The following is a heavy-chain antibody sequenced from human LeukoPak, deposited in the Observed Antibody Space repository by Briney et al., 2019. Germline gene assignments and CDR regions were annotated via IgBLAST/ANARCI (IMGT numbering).Heavy chain of an antibody. CDR2: IIPILGIA. J-gene: IGHJ4*02. V-gene: IGHV1-69*04. D-gene: IGHD5-24*01. CDR3: ARDPVLDGYNPNPFDY. Sequence: SVKVSCKASGGTFSSYAISWVRQAPGQGLEWMGRIIPILGIANYAQKFQGRVTITADKSTSTAYMELSSLRSEDTAVYYCARDPVLDGYNPNPFDYWGQGTLVTVSS. CDR1: GGTFSSYA.